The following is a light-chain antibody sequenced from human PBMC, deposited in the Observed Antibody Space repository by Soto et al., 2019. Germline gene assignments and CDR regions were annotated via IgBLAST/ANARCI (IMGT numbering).Light chain of an antibody. CDR2: KAS. J-gene: IGKJ1*01. CDR1: QTISSW. V-gene: IGKV1-5*03. CDR3: QHYNSYSEA. Sequence: DSQMAQSPSTLSGSVGGRLTITCLASQTISSWLDWYQQKAGKAPKLLIYKASTLKSGVPSRFRGSGSGTEFTLTISSLQPDDFETYYCQHYNSYSEAFGQGTKVDIK.